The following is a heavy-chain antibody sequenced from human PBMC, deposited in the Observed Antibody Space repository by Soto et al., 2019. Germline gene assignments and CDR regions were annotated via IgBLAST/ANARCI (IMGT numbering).Heavy chain of an antibody. Sequence: LRLSCAASGFTFSSYAMHWVRQAPGKGLEWVAVISYDGSNKYYADSVKGRFTISRDNSKNTLYLQMNSLRAEDTAVYYCARAALPMGIAARVQYYYGMDVWGQGTTVTVSS. CDR1: GFTFSSYA. CDR2: ISYDGSNK. CDR3: ARAALPMGIAARVQYYYGMDV. D-gene: IGHD6-6*01. V-gene: IGHV3-30-3*01. J-gene: IGHJ6*02.